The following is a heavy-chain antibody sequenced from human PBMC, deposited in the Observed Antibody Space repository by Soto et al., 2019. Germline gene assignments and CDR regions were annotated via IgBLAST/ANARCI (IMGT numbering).Heavy chain of an antibody. Sequence: PSETLSLTCTVSGGSISSGDYYWSWLRQPPGKGLEWIGYIYYSGSTYYNPSLKSRVTISVDTSKNQFSLKLSSVTAADTSVFYCARDWGFGELKGWGQGTLITVSS. CDR2: IYYSGST. V-gene: IGHV4-30-4*01. CDR1: GGSISSGDYY. D-gene: IGHD3-10*01. CDR3: ARDWGFGELKG. J-gene: IGHJ4*02.